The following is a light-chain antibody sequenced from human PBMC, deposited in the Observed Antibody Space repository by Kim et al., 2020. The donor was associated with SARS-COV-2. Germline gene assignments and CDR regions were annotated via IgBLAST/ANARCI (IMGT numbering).Light chain of an antibody. V-gene: IGKV1-9*01. CDR2: AAS. CDR1: QGISSY. J-gene: IGKJ2*01. CDR3: QQLNSYPRT. Sequence: DVQLTQSPSFLSASVGDRVTITCRASQGISSYLAWFQQKPRKAPKLLFYAASTLQSGVPSRFSGSGSGTEFTLTISSLQPEDFATYYCQQLNSYPRTFGQGTKLEIK.